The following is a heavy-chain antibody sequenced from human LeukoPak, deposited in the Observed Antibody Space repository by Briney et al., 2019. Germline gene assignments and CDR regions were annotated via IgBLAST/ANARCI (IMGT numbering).Heavy chain of an antibody. J-gene: IGHJ4*02. D-gene: IGHD3-10*01. CDR2: IDPSDSYT. CDR3: ASTRHPRASNYYGSGADGEDFDY. V-gene: IGHV5-10-1*01. CDR1: GYRFTSYW. Sequence: GESLRISCKGSGYRFTSYWISWVRQMPGTGLDWMGRIDPSDSYTKYSPSFQGHIAISLDKSISTAYLQWSSLKASDTAMYYCASTRHPRASNYYGSGADGEDFDYWGQGTLVTVSS.